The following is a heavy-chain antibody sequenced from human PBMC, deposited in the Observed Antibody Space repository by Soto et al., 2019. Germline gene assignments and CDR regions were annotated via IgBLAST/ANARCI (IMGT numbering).Heavy chain of an antibody. CDR2: IHSDVTT. Sequence: GGSLRLSCAASGFSVSSNSMSWVRQAPGKGLEWVSVIHSDVTTYYADSVKGRFIISRDGSKNTLYLHMNSLRAEDTAVYYCALRRVAYADFWGQGTRVTVSS. J-gene: IGHJ4*02. D-gene: IGHD2-2*01. CDR1: GFSVSSNS. V-gene: IGHV3-53*01. CDR3: ALRRVAYADF.